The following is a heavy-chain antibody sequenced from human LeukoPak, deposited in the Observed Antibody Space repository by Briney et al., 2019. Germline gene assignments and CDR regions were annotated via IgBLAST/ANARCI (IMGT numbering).Heavy chain of an antibody. J-gene: IGHJ4*02. CDR3: ARGGASSRYFDS. V-gene: IGHV4-59*01. CDR1: SVSIGTDF. D-gene: IGHD1-26*01. CDR2: NSHSGDS. Sequence: PSETLSLTCTVSSVSIGTDFWSWLRQPPGKGLEWIGFNSHSGDSNYNPSLKSRVTISVDSSKDQFSLKMTSVTAADTVVYYCARGGASSRYFDSWGQGTLVTVSS.